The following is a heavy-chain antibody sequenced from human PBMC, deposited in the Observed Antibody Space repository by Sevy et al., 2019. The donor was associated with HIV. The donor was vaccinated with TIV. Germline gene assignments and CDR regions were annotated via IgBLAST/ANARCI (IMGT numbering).Heavy chain of an antibody. J-gene: IGHJ4*02. CDR1: GFTFTNYW. CDR3: TRDMCGIDY. CDR2: VDNDGSGT. D-gene: IGHD2-15*01. V-gene: IGHV3-74*01. Sequence: GGSLRLSCAASGFTFTNYWMHWVRQAPGKGLVWVSRVDNDGSGTNYADSVKGRFTISRDNAKNTVYLQMNSLRAEDTAVYYCTRDMCGIDYWGQGTLVTVSS.